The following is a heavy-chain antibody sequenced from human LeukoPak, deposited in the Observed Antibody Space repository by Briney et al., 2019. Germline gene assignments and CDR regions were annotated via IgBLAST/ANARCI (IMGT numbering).Heavy chain of an antibody. CDR3: ARGSTNDY. CDR2: IIPIFGTA. Sequence: ASVKASCKASGGTFSSYAISWVRQAPGQGLEWMGGIIPIFGTANYAQKLQGRVTMTTDTSTSTAYMELRSLRSDDTAVYYCARGSTNDYWGQGTLVTVPS. D-gene: IGHD2-2*01. J-gene: IGHJ4*02. CDR1: GGTFSSYA. V-gene: IGHV1-69*05.